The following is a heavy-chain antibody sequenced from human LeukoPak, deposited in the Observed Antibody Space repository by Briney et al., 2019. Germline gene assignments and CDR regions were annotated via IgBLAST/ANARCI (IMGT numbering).Heavy chain of an antibody. CDR1: GGSISSSSYY. Sequence: SETLSLTCTVSGGSISSSSYYWGWIRQPPGKGLEWIGSIYYSGSTTYNPSLKSRVSISADTSKNQISLKLSSVTAADTAVYYCGRHRGYASPSDSFDIWGQGTMVTVSS. CDR2: IYYSGST. D-gene: IGHD5-12*01. J-gene: IGHJ3*02. CDR3: GRHRGYASPSDSFDI. V-gene: IGHV4-39*01.